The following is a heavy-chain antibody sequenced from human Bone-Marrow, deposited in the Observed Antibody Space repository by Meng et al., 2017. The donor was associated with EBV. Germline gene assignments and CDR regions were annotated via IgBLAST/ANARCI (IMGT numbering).Heavy chain of an antibody. CDR1: GASISSGYW. J-gene: IGHJ4*02. D-gene: IGHD6-19*01. CDR3: AASPGWWRLDY. CDR2: VSHSGST. V-gene: IGHV4-4*02. Sequence: QVRRQGPGPALLNASGPLALTCAVSGASISSGYWWTWVRQPPGKGLEWIGEVSHSGSTNYNPSLKSRVTISLDKSENQFFLKVTSVTAADTAVYYCAASPGWWRLDYWGQGTLVTVSS.